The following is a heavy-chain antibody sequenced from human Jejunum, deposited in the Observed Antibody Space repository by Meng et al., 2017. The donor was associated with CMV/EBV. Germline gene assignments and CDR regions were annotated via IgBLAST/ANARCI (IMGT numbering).Heavy chain of an antibody. CDR1: GGSNSSYY. Sequence: CIGAGGSNSSYYWSWIRQPPGKGLEWIGYDSYSGSNNYNSTRKSRVTISVDTPKNQFSLKLNSVTAADTAVYFCARRWEGLTWFDYWGQGTLVTVSS. J-gene: IGHJ4*02. CDR3: ARRWEGLTWFDY. CDR2: DSYSGSN. D-gene: IGHD1-26*01. V-gene: IGHV4-59*01.